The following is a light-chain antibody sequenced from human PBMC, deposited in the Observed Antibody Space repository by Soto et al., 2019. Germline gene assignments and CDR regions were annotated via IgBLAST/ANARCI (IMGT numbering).Light chain of an antibody. V-gene: IGLV1-44*01. J-gene: IGLJ3*02. CDR3: AAWDDRLKGVV. Sequence: QSVLTQPPSASGTPGQRVTISCSGGTSNIGSNPINWYQQLPGTAPKLLIYSDNERPSGVPDRFSGSRSGTSASLAISGLQSEDEADYYCAAWDDRLKGVVFGGGTKLTVL. CDR2: SDN. CDR1: TSNIGSNP.